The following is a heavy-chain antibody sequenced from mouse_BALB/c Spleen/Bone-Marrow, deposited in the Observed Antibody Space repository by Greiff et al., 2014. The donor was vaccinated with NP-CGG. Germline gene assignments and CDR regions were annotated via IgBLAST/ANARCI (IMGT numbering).Heavy chain of an antibody. CDR1: GYTFTNYW. CDR3: ARGYGSSSYDTDY. J-gene: IGHJ4*01. D-gene: IGHD1-1*01. CDR2: IYPGGGYT. Sequence: VKLVESGAELVRPGTPVKMSCKAAGYTFTNYWIGWVKQRPGHGLEWIGDIYPGGGYTNYNEKFKGKATLTADTSSSTAYMQLSSLTSEDSAIYYCARGYGSSSYDTDYWGQGTSVTVSS. V-gene: IGHV1-63*02.